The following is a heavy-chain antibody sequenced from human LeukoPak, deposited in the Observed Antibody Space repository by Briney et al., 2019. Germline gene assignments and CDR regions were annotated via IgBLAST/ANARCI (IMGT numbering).Heavy chain of an antibody. J-gene: IGHJ4*02. Sequence: SETLSLTYTVSGGSISSSSYYWGWIRQPPGKGLEWIGIIYYSGSNYSNPSLKSRVTISVDTSKNQFSLKLSSVTAADTAVYYCARGQKYRNGYTVTELGSGHFDYWGQGTLVTVSS. CDR2: IYYSGSN. CDR1: GGSISSSSYY. V-gene: IGHV4-39*01. CDR3: ARGQKYRNGYTVTELGSGHFDY. D-gene: IGHD5-18*01.